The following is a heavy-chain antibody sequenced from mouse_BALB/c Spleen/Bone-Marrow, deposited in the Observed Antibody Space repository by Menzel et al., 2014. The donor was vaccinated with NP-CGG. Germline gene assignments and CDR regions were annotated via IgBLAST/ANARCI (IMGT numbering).Heavy chain of an antibody. Sequence: VQLQQSGAELVKPGASVKLSCTASGFNIXDTYMHWVKQRPEQGLEWIGRIDPANGNTKYDPKFQGKATITTDTSSNTAYLQVSSLTSEDTAVYYCASATTATYYAMDYWGLGTSVTVSS. CDR2: IDPANGNT. V-gene: IGHV14-3*02. D-gene: IGHD1-2*01. CDR3: ASATTATYYAMDY. J-gene: IGHJ4*01. CDR1: GFNIXDTY.